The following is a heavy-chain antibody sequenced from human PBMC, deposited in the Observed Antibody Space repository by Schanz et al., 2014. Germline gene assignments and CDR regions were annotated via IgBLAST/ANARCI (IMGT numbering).Heavy chain of an antibody. J-gene: IGHJ6*02. D-gene: IGHD2-8*02. CDR1: GGSVSSGGDY. CDR2: INQSGTT. V-gene: IGHV4-31*03. CDR3: ARDSLRGATGGYGMDV. Sequence: QVQLQESGPGLVKPSQTLSLTCTVSGGSVSSGGDYWSWIRQHPGKGLEWIGEINQSGTTNYNASLKSRVTISVDKSKNQFSLKVRSVTAADTAVYYCARDSLRGATGGYGMDVWGQGTTVTVSS.